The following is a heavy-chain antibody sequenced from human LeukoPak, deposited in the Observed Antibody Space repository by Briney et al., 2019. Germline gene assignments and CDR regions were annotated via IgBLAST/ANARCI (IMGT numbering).Heavy chain of an antibody. CDR1: GYTYSAYN. V-gene: IGHV3-48*01. Sequence: GGSLRLSCAASGYTYSAYNMNWVPRAPGKGLEWVTYIITTSSSTIYYADSVKGRFTISRDNAKNSLYLQMNSLRAEDTAVYYCARDRGSSGYYIDYWGQGTLVTVSS. J-gene: IGHJ4*02. D-gene: IGHD3-22*01. CDR3: ARDRGSSGYYIDY. CDR2: IITTSSSTI.